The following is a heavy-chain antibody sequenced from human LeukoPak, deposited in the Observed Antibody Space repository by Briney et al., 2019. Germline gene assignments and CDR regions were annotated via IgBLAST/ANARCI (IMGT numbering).Heavy chain of an antibody. V-gene: IGHV3-23*01. D-gene: IGHD1-26*01. CDR3: AKSLVVGADAFDI. Sequence: GGSLRLSCAASGFTFSSYAMNWVRQAPGKGLEWVSAISGSGGSTYYADSVKGRFTISRDNSTNTLYLQMNSLRAEDTALYYCAKSLVVGADAFDIWGQGTMVTVSS. CDR1: GFTFSSYA. CDR2: ISGSGGST. J-gene: IGHJ3*02.